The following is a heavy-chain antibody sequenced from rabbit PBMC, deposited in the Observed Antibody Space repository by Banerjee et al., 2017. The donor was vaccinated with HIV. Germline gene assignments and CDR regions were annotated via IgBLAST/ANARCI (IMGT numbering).Heavy chain of an antibody. V-gene: IGHV1S40*01. J-gene: IGHJ4*01. Sequence: QSLEESGGGLVQPEGSLTLTCTASGFSFSNSDYMCWVRQAPGKGLEWIACTYAGSSGNTYYASWAKGRFTISKTSSTTVTLQMTSLAAADTATYFCARAAVYVTVGYDLWGPGTLVTVS. CDR2: TYAGSSGNT. CDR1: GFSFSNSDY. D-gene: IGHD6-1*01. CDR3: ARAAVYVTVGYDL.